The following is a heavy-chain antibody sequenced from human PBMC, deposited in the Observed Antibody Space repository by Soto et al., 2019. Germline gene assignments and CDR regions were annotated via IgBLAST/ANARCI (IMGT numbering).Heavy chain of an antibody. J-gene: IGHJ6*02. CDR1: GSTFSNDW. V-gene: IGHV3-74*01. Sequence: EVQLVESGGGLLQPGGSLRLSCAVSGSTFSNDWMHWVRQAPGKGLVWVSHINSDGSSTNYADFVKGRFTIARDNAKNTVYLQMNSLRAEDTAVYYCARDRSYSLDAWGQGTTVTVSS. CDR2: INSDGSST. CDR3: ARDRSYSLDA.